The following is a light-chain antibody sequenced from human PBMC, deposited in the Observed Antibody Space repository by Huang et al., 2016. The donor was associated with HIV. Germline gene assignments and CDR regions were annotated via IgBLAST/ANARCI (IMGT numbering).Light chain of an antibody. V-gene: IGKV1-9*01. CDR2: DAS. CDR1: QGLSTS. J-gene: IGKJ4*01. CDR3: QQLRSYPLT. Sequence: IQFTQSPSSLSASIVDKVTLTCRASQGLSTSLAWYQQKPGKAPNLLIFDASSLRSGVPSRFSGSRSGTVFTLSISSLQPEDFATYFCQQLRSYPLTFGGGTKVEIK.